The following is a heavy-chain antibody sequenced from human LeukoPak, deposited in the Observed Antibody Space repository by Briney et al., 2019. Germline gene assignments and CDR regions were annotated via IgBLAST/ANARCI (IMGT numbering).Heavy chain of an antibody. J-gene: IGHJ4*02. CDR1: GGSISSYH. Sequence: PSETLSLTCTVSGGSISSYHWSWIRQPPGKGLEWIGYIYYSGSTNYNPSLKSRVTISVDTSKNQFSLKLSSVTAADTAVYYCARASENFDYWGQGTLVTVSS. CDR2: IYYSGST. V-gene: IGHV4-59*01. CDR3: ARASENFDY.